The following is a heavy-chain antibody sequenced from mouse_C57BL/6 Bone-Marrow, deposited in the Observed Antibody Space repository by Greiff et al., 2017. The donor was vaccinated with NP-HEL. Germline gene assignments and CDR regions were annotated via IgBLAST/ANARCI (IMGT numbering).Heavy chain of an antibody. V-gene: IGHV1-81*01. CDR1: GYTFTSSG. J-gene: IGHJ2*01. CDR2: IYPRSGNP. D-gene: IGHD2-4*01. Sequence: QVQLKESGAELARPGASVKLSCKASGYTFTSSGISWVKQRTGQGLEWIGEIYPRSGNPYYNEKFKGKATLTADKSSSTAYMELRSLTSEDSAVYFCAPIYYDYDSYFDYWGQGTTLTVSS. CDR3: APIYYDYDSYFDY.